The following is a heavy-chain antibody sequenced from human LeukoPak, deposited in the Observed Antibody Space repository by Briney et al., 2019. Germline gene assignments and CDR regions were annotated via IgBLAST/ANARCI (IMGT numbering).Heavy chain of an antibody. J-gene: IGHJ5*02. D-gene: IGHD2-2*01. CDR3: ARGWDVVPAASRRFWFDP. CDR2: IYYSGST. V-gene: IGHV4-59*12. CDR1: GGSISSYY. Sequence: SETLSLTCTVSGGSISSYYWSWIRQPPGKGLEWIGYIYYSGSTNYNPSLKSRVTISVDTSKNQFSLKLSSVTAADTAVYYCARGWDVVPAASRRFWFDPWGQGTLVTVSS.